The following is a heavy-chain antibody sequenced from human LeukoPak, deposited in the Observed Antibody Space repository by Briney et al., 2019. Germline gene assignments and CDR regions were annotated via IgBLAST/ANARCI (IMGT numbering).Heavy chain of an antibody. CDR2: IYYSGST. V-gene: IGHV4-61*08. D-gene: IGHD3-3*01. Sequence: PSQTLSLTCTVSGGSISSGGYYGSWIRQPPGKGLEWIVYIYYSGSTNYNPSLKSRVTISVDTSKNQFSLKLSSVTAADTAVYYCARATFWSGYLDAFDIWGQGTMVTVSS. CDR1: GGSISSGGYY. CDR3: ARATFWSGYLDAFDI. J-gene: IGHJ3*02.